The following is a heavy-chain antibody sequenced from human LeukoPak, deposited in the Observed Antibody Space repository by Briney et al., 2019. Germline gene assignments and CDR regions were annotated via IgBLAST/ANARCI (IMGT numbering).Heavy chain of an antibody. Sequence: PGGPLRLSCAASGFTFSSYWMSWVRQAPGKGLEWVANIKQDGSEKYYVDSVKGRFTISRDNAKNSLYLQMNSLRAEDTAVYYCARVWKAVAVAAGFDYWGQGTLVTVSS. CDR1: GFTFSSYW. CDR3: ARVWKAVAVAAGFDY. V-gene: IGHV3-7*01. D-gene: IGHD6-19*01. CDR2: IKQDGSEK. J-gene: IGHJ4*02.